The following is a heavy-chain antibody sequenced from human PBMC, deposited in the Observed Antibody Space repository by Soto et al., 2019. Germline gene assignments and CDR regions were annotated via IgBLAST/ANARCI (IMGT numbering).Heavy chain of an antibody. Sequence: ESVKISCKGSGYSFTSYWIVWVRQMSGKGLEWMGTIYPGDSDTRYSPSFQGQVTISADKSISTAYLQWNSLKASDTAMYFCARNKGYCSSTSCYGMDVWGQGAAVTVS. V-gene: IGHV5-51*01. CDR1: GYSFTSYW. J-gene: IGHJ6*02. D-gene: IGHD2-2*01. CDR3: ARNKGYCSSTSCYGMDV. CDR2: IYPGDSDT.